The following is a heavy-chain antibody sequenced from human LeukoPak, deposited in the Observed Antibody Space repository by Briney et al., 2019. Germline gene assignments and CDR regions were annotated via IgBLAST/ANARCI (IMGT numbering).Heavy chain of an antibody. CDR2: IYYSGST. Sequence: SETLSLTCTVSGGSISSSPYYWGWIRQPPGKGLDWIGSIYYSGSTYYNPSLKSQVSISVDTSKNQFSLKLSSVTAADTAVYYCARLLGAATDPFDYWGQGTLVTVSS. CDR3: ARLLGAATDPFDY. V-gene: IGHV4-39*01. D-gene: IGHD2-15*01. CDR1: GGSISSSPYY. J-gene: IGHJ4*02.